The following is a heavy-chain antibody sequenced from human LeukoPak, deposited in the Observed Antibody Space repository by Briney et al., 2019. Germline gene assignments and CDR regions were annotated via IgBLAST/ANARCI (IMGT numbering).Heavy chain of an antibody. V-gene: IGHV3-30*02. CDR1: GFTFSSYG. Sequence: PGGSLRLSCAASGFTFSSYGMHWVRQAPGKGLEWVAFIRYDGSNIYYADSVKGRFTISRDNSKNTLYLQMNSLRAEDTAVYYCAKGTSSGWYFDYWGQGTLVTVSS. CDR2: IRYDGSNI. CDR3: AKGTSSGWYFDY. J-gene: IGHJ4*02. D-gene: IGHD6-19*01.